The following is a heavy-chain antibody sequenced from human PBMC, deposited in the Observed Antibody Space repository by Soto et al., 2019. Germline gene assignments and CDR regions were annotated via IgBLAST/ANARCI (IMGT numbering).Heavy chain of an antibody. V-gene: IGHV3-72*01. CDR2: VRNKINSYTT. J-gene: IGHJ4*02. CDR1: GFTFSDYY. Sequence: EVQLVESGGGLVQPEGSLRLSCTASGFTFSDYYMDWFRQAPGKGLEWVGRVRNKINSYTTEYAASVKGRFTVSRDDSRNSLYLQMNSRKTGDTAMYYCSRAGILTTPYYTDYWGLGTVVTVSS. CDR3: SRAGILTTPYYTDY. D-gene: IGHD2-21*01.